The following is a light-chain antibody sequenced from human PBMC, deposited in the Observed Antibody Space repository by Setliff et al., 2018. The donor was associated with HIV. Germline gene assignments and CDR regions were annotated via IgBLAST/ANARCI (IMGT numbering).Light chain of an antibody. J-gene: IGLJ1*01. V-gene: IGLV2-14*03. CDR3: SSYKSIPLYV. CDR2: DVS. CDR1: SSDIGTYNF. Sequence: QSALTQPPSASGSPGQSVTISCTGTSSDIGTYNFVSWYQQHPGKAPKLMIYDVSNRPSGVSNRFSGSKSGNTASLTISGLQAEDEADYYCSSYKSIPLYVFGTGTKVTVL.